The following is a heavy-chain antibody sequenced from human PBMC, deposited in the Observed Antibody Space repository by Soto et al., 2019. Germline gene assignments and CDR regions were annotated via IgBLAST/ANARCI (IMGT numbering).Heavy chain of an antibody. CDR3: ATSYGSGYRAFDS. V-gene: IGHV1-69*02. CDR2: INPILSMS. Sequence: QVQLVQSGADVKKPGSSVRVSCKASGDTFNFYSINWVRQAPGLGLQWMGRINPILSMSNYAPRFQGRVTMTADKSTSTDYMELSSLRSEDTAMYYCATSYGSGYRAFDSWGQGALVTVSS. CDR1: GDTFNFYS. J-gene: IGHJ4*02. D-gene: IGHD3-10*01.